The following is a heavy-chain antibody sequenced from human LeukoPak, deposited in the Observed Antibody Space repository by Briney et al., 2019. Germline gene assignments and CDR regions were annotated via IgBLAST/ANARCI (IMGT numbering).Heavy chain of an antibody. CDR2: IYYSGST. CDR3: AGERSEYYYGSGSYPTRFDY. Sequence: SETLSLTCTVSGGSISSSSYYWGWIRQPPGKGLEWIGSIYYSGSTYYNPSLKSRVTISVDTSKNQFSLKLSSVTAADTAVYYCAGERSEYYYGSGSYPTRFDYWGQGTLVTVSS. D-gene: IGHD3-10*01. J-gene: IGHJ4*02. CDR1: GGSISSSSYY. V-gene: IGHV4-39*07.